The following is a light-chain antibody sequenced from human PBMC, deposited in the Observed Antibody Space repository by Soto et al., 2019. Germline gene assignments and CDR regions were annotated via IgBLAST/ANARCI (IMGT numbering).Light chain of an antibody. J-gene: IGKJ2*01. V-gene: IGKV3-15*01. CDR3: QQYNDWPPYT. Sequence: EIVMTQSPATLSVSPGERATLSCRASQSVSNNLAWYQQKPGQAPRLLIYGASTRASGIPARFSGSGSGTEFTLTISSLQSEDFAVYYCQQYNDWPPYTFGQGTKLEIK. CDR1: QSVSNN. CDR2: GAS.